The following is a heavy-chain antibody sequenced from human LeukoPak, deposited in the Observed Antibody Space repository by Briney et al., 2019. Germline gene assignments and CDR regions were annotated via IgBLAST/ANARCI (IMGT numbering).Heavy chain of an antibody. Sequence: GGSLRLSCAASGFTLSSYAMHWVRQAPGKGLEWVAVISYDGSNKYYADSVKGRFTISRDNSKNTLYLQMNSLRAEDTAVYYCARVRYSSGWYYFDYWGQGTLVTVSS. D-gene: IGHD6-19*01. CDR1: GFTLSSYA. CDR2: ISYDGSNK. V-gene: IGHV3-30*04. CDR3: ARVRYSSGWYYFDY. J-gene: IGHJ4*02.